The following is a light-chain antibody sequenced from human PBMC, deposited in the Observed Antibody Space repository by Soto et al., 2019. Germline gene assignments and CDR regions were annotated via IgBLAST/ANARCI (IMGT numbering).Light chain of an antibody. CDR1: QSVSAN. J-gene: IGKJ1*01. V-gene: IGKV3-20*01. Sequence: EIVMTQSPATLSVSPEERATLSCRASQSVSANLAWYQQKPGQSPRLLIYGASSRATGIPDRFSGSGSGTDFTLTISRLEPEDFAVYYCQQYGSSRGTFGQGTKVDIK. CDR2: GAS. CDR3: QQYGSSRGT.